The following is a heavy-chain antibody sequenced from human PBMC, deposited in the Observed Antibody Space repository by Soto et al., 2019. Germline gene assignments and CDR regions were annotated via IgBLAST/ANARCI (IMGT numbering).Heavy chain of an antibody. CDR2: INASNGNT. CDR1: GYTFTTYP. J-gene: IGHJ3*02. D-gene: IGHD3-10*01. V-gene: IGHV1-3*01. Sequence: QVQLVQSGAEVKKPGASVKVSCKTSGYTFTTYPMHWVRQAPGQRLEWMGWINASNGNTKYSQKFQGRVTITRDTSASTAYMELSSLRSEDTAVYYCAKGLTMVRGIILDAFDMWGQGTMVTVSS. CDR3: AKGLTMVRGIILDAFDM.